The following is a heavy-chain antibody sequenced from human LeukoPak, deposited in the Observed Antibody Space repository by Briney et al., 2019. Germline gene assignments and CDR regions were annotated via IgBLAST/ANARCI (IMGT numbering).Heavy chain of an antibody. CDR1: GGTFSSYA. V-gene: IGHV1-69*05. D-gene: IGHD2-2*01. J-gene: IGHJ5*02. CDR3: AREGGYCSSTSCYPGAGWFDP. CDR2: IIPIFGTA. Sequence: SVKVSCKASGGTFSSYAISWVRQAPGQGLEWMGGIIPIFGTANYAQKFQGRVTITTDESTSTAYMGLSSLRSEDTAVYYCAREGGYCSSTSCYPGAGWFDPWGQGTLVTVSS.